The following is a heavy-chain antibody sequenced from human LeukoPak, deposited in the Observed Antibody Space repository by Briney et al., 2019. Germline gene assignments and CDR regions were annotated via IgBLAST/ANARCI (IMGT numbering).Heavy chain of an antibody. CDR2: LSGSGITT. D-gene: IGHD5-12*01. V-gene: IGHV3-23*01. Sequence: GGSLRLSCAASGFTCSNSAMSWVRQAPGKGLEWVSTLSGSGITTYYADSVKGRFTISRDKARNSLYLQMNSLRVEDTAMYYCARDHRYAFDNWGHGTLVTVSS. CDR1: GFTCSNSA. CDR3: ARDHRYAFDN. J-gene: IGHJ4*01.